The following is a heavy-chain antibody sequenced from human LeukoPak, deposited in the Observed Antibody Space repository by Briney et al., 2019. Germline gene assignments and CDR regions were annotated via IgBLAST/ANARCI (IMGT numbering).Heavy chain of an antibody. Sequence: GGSLRLSCAASGFTFSSYGMHWVRQAPGKGLEWVAVISYDGSNKYYADSVKGRFTISRDNSKNTLYLQMNSLRAEDTAVYYCAKDKVSGYTLTHYYYYGMDVWGQGTTVTV. CDR2: ISYDGSNK. V-gene: IGHV3-30*18. CDR1: GFTFSSYG. CDR3: AKDKVSGYTLTHYYYYGMDV. J-gene: IGHJ6*02. D-gene: IGHD5-12*01.